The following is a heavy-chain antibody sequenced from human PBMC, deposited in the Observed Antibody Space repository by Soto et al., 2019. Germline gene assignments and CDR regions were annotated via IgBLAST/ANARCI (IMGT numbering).Heavy chain of an antibody. D-gene: IGHD6-19*01. CDR2: IYYSGST. CDR1: GGSISSYY. V-gene: IGHV4-59*08. Sequence: SETLSLTCTVSGGSISSYYWSWIRQPPGKGLEWIGYIYYSGSTNYNPSLKSRVTISVDTSKNQFSHKLSSVTAADTAGYYCARPGQIKYSSGWYYFDYWGQGTLVTVSS. J-gene: IGHJ4*02. CDR3: ARPGQIKYSSGWYYFDY.